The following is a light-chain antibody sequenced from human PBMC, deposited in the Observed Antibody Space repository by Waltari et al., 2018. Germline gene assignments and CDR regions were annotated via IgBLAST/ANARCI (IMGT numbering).Light chain of an antibody. CDR3: QQYYSTPPIT. CDR1: QGISNS. Sequence: DIQMTQSPSSLSASVRDRVTIPCRASQGISNSLAWYQQKPGKAPKLLLYAASRLESGVPSRFSGSGSGTDYTLTISSLQPEDFATYYCQQYYSTPPITFGQGTRLEIK. J-gene: IGKJ5*01. V-gene: IGKV1-NL1*01. CDR2: AAS.